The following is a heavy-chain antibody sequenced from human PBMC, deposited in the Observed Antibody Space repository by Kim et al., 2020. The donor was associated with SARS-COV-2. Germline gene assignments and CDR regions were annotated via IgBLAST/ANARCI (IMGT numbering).Heavy chain of an antibody. Sequence: GGSLRLSCAASGFSFSIYSMNWVRQAPGRGLERLSYITGDSKTIYYADSVMGRFTTSRDNGKNSLYLQMNSLRDEDTAVYYCASSIGSLVEWGQGTLVTVSS. CDR1: GFSFSIYS. CDR3: ASSIGSLVE. V-gene: IGHV3-48*02. J-gene: IGHJ4*02. CDR2: ITGDSKTI. D-gene: IGHD1-26*01.